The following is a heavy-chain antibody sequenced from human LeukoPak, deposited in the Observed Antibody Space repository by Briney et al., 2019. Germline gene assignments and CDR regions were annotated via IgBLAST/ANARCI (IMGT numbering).Heavy chain of an antibody. J-gene: IGHJ4*02. D-gene: IGHD3-10*01. CDR3: AYFSRIRGRGHGIFDY. CDR2: INHSGST. CDR1: GGSFSGYY. Sequence: SETLSLTCAVYGGSFSGYYWSWIRQPPGKGLEWIGEINHSGSTNYNPSLKSRVTISVDTSKNQFSLKLSSVTAADTAVYYCAYFSRIRGRGHGIFDYWGQGTLVTVSS. V-gene: IGHV4-34*01.